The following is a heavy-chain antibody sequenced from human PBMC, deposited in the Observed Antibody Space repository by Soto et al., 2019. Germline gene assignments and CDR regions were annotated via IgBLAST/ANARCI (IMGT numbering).Heavy chain of an antibody. Sequence: ASVKVSCKASGYTFTSYAISWVRQAPGQGLEWMGWINAYNGNTKYAQKFQGRVTMTTDTSTSTVYMELRSLTSDDTAVYYCARDGVAVTTAISGYWGQGTLVTVSS. D-gene: IGHD4-4*01. V-gene: IGHV1-18*01. CDR1: GYTFTSYA. CDR3: ARDGVAVTTAISGY. J-gene: IGHJ1*01. CDR2: INAYNGNT.